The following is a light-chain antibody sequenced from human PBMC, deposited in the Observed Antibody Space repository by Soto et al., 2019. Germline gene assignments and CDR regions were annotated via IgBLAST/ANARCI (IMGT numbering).Light chain of an antibody. CDR3: AAWDDSLNGVV. CDR1: SSNIGDNT. V-gene: IGLV1-44*01. Sequence: QSVLTQPPSASGTPGQRVTISCSGSSSNIGDNTVNWYQQLPGTAPKLLIYNNSQRPSGVPARFSGSKSGTSASLAISGLQSEDEAYYYCAAWDDSLNGVVFGGGTKLTVL. CDR2: NNS. J-gene: IGLJ2*01.